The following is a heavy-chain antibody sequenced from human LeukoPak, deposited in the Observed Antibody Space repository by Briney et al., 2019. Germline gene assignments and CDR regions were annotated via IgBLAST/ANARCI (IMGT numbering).Heavy chain of an antibody. Sequence: GGSLRLSCAASGFTFTNYWMSWVRQAPGKGLELVANIKQDRSEEYYVDSVKGRFTISRDNAKNSLYLQMNSLRAEDTAVYYCARLREIPVFGVVTKSTSYFDYWGQGTLVTVSS. CDR2: IKQDRSEE. J-gene: IGHJ4*02. CDR3: ARLREIPVFGVVTKSTSYFDY. D-gene: IGHD3-3*01. V-gene: IGHV3-7*01. CDR1: GFTFTNYW.